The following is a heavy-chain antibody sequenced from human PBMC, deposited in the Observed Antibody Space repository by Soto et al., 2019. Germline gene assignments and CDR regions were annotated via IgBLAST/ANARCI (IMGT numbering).Heavy chain of an antibody. J-gene: IGHJ6*03. CDR1: GFTFSDYY. V-gene: IGHV3-11*01. CDR3: AREGGGAVPAAMGALGDYYYYMDV. Sequence: GGSLRLSCAASGFTFSDYYMSWIRQAPGKGLAWVSYISSSGSTIYYADSVKGRFTISRDNAKNSLYLQMNSLRAEDTAVYYCAREGGGAVPAAMGALGDYYYYMDVWGKGTTVTVSS. CDR2: ISSSGSTI. D-gene: IGHD2-2*01.